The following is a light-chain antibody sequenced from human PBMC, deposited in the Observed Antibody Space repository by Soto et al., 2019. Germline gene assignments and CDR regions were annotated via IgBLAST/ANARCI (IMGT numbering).Light chain of an antibody. Sequence: EVVLTQSPATLSMSPEERVTLSCRASQSVSTFVAWYQHKPGQAPRPVIYDTFKRAPGVPDRFSGGGSGTDFSLTISRLEPEDFAVYYCQQRARWPMPFGQGTRLELK. CDR1: QSVSTF. J-gene: IGKJ5*01. V-gene: IGKV3-11*01. CDR3: QQRARWPMP. CDR2: DTF.